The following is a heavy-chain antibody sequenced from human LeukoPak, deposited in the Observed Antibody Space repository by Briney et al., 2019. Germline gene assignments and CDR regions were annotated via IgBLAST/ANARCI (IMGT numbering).Heavy chain of an antibody. CDR2: IYHSGST. J-gene: IGHJ4*02. CDR1: GGSISSSNW. CDR3: ALGLSSEGGGFDY. D-gene: IGHD3-16*01. V-gene: IGHV4-4*02. Sequence: TPSETLSLTCAVSGGSISSSNWWSWVRQPPGKGLEWIGEIYHSGSTNYNPSLKSRVTISVDKSKNQFSLKLSTVTAADTAVYYCALGLSSEGGGFDYWGQGTLVTVPS.